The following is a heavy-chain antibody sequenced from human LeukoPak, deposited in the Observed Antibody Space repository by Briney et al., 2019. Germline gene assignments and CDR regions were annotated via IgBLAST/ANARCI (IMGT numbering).Heavy chain of an antibody. CDR1: GFTFSDYY. CDR3: ARDIYYYHYMDV. Sequence: AGSLRLSCAASGFTFSDYYMSWIRQAPGKGLEWVSYISSSGSTIYYPDSVKGRFTISRDNAKNSLYLQMNSLRAEDTAVYYCARDIYYYHYMDVWGKGTTVTVSS. CDR2: ISSSGSTI. V-gene: IGHV3-11*04. J-gene: IGHJ6*03.